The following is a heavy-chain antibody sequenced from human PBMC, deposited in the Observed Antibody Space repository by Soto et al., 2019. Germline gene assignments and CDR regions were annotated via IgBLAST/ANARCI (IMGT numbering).Heavy chain of an antibody. Sequence: ESGGGVVQPGRSLRLSCAASGFTFSSYAMHWVRQAPGKGLEWVAVISYDGSNKYYADSVKGRFTISRDNSKNTLYLQMNSLRAEDTAVYYCARDASDTAMVSYFDYWGQGTLVTVSS. CDR3: ARDASDTAMVSYFDY. CDR1: GFTFSSYA. D-gene: IGHD5-18*01. CDR2: ISYDGSNK. V-gene: IGHV3-30-3*01. J-gene: IGHJ4*02.